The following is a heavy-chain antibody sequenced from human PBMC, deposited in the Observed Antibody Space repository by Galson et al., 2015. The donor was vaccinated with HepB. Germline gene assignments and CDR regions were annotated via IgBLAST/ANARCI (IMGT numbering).Heavy chain of an antibody. V-gene: IGHV3-11*01. CDR1: GFTFSDYY. J-gene: IGHJ6*02. CDR3: ARDFDFWSGGIHRFHRGRFGGYAMDV. D-gene: IGHD3-3*01. Sequence: SLRLSCAASGFTFSDYYMGWIRQAPEKGLEWVSYISSSGGAIYSADSVQGRFTISRDNAKNSLYLQMNSLRAEDTALYYCARDFDFWSGGIHRFHRGRFGGYAMDVWGQGTTVTVSS. CDR2: ISSSGGAI.